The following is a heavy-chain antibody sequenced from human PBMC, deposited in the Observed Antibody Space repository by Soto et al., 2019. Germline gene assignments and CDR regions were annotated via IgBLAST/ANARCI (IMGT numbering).Heavy chain of an antibody. J-gene: IGHJ4*02. CDR2: INAGNGNT. Sequence: QVQLVQSGAEVKKPGASVKVSCMASGYTFTSYAMHWVRQAPGQRLEWMGWINAGNGNTKYSQKFQDRVTITRDTSPSTAYMELSSLRSEDTAVYYCARDTVGSGWYDYWGQGTLVTVSS. V-gene: IGHV1-3*01. CDR1: GYTFTSYA. CDR3: ARDTVGSGWYDY. D-gene: IGHD6-19*01.